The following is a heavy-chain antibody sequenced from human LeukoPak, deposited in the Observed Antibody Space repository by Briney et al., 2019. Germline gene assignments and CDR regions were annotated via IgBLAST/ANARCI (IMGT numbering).Heavy chain of an antibody. CDR2: INHSGST. Sequence: SETLSLTCAVYGGSFSGHYWSWIRQPPGKGLEWIGEINHSGSTYYNPSLKSRVTISVDTSKNQFSLKLSSVTAADTAVYYCARDPPRGGPRDYWGQGTLVTVSS. D-gene: IGHD1-26*01. V-gene: IGHV4-34*01. CDR1: GGSFSGHY. CDR3: ARDPPRGGPRDY. J-gene: IGHJ4*02.